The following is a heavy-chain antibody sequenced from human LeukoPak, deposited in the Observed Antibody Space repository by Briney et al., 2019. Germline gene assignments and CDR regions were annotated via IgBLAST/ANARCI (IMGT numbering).Heavy chain of an antibody. J-gene: IGHJ4*02. D-gene: IGHD3-10*01. V-gene: IGHV3-33*01. CDR1: GFTFSSYG. CDR3: ARAGHYYGSGSHYSNFDY. CDR2: IWYDGSNK. Sequence: GGSLRLSCAASGFTFSSYGMHWVRQAPGKGLEWVAVIWYDGSNKYYADSVKGRFTISRDNSKNTLYLQMNSLRAEDTAVYYCARAGHYYGSGSHYSNFDYWGQGTLVTVSS.